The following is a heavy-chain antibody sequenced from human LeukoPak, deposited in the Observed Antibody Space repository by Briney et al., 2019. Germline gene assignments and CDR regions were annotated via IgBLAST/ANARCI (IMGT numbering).Heavy chain of an antibody. V-gene: IGHV4-39*07. CDR1: GGSISSSSYY. Sequence: SETLSLTCTVSGGSISSSSYYWGWIRQPPGKGLEWIGEINHSGSTNYNPSLKSRVTISVDTSKNQFSLKLSSVTAADTAVYYCARWDSSSSLDYWGQGTLVTVSS. CDR2: INHSGST. J-gene: IGHJ4*02. D-gene: IGHD6-6*01. CDR3: ARWDSSSSLDY.